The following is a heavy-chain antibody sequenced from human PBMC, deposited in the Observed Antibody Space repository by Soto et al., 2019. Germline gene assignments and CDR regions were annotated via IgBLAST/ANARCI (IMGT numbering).Heavy chain of an antibody. V-gene: IGHV1-46*01. CDR2: INPSGGST. D-gene: IGHD3-9*01. CDR1: GYTFTSYY. J-gene: IGHJ6*02. CDR3: ARDSTYYDILTGYYRGGYYYYGMDV. Sequence: ASVKVSCKASGYTFTSYYMHWVRQAPGQGLEWMGIINPSGGSTSYAQKFQGRVTMTRDTSTSTVYMELSSLRSEDTAVYYCARDSTYYDILTGYYRGGYYYYGMDVWG.